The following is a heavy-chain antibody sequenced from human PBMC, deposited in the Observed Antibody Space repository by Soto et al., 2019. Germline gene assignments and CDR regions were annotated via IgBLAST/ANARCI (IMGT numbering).Heavy chain of an antibody. V-gene: IGHV4-59*08. CDR1: GGSMSSYY. D-gene: IGHD3-22*01. Sequence: SETLSLTCTVSGGSMSSYYWNWIRQPPGKGLEWIGYIYNSGNTKDNPSLKSRVTISVDTSKNQFSLKLRSVTAADTAVYYCARVMYYYDSTGSTRPYYFYYWGKGALVTVSS. J-gene: IGHJ4*02. CDR3: ARVMYYYDSTGSTRPYYFYY. CDR2: IYNSGNT.